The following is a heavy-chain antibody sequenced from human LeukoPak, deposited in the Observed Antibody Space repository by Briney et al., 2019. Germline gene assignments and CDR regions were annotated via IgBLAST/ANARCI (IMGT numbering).Heavy chain of an antibody. CDR2: ISYDGSNK. D-gene: IGHD4-17*01. CDR1: GFTFSSYA. J-gene: IGHJ4*02. Sequence: GGSLRLSCAASGFTFSSYAMHWVRQAPGKRLEWVAVISYDGSNKYYADSVKGRFTISRDNSKNTLYLQMNSLRAEDTAVYYCASLPTGYWGQGTLVTVSS. V-gene: IGHV3-30-3*01. CDR3: ASLPTGY.